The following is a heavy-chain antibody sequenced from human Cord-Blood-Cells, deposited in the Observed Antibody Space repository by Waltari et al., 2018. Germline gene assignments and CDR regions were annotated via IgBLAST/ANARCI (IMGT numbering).Heavy chain of an antibody. J-gene: IGHJ4*02. CDR2: IYSGGST. Sequence: VQAVEFGGGLIQPGGSLDPPCAVSGLPVRCTRLGWVRQAPGKGLEWVSVIYSGGSTYYADSVKGRFTISRDNSKNTLYLQMNSLRAEDTAVYYCARGRYGGNLDYWGQGTLVTVSS. D-gene: IGHD2-15*01. CDR3: ARGRYGGNLDY. V-gene: IGHV3-53*01. CDR1: GLPVRCTR.